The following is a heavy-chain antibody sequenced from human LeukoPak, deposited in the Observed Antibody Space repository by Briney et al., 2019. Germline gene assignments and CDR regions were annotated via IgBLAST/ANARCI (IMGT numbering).Heavy chain of an antibody. Sequence: GGSLSLSCAVSGITLSNYGMSWVRQPPGKGLEWVAGISDSGGRTNYADSVKGRFTISRDNPRNTLYLQMNSLRAEDTAVYFCAKRGVVIRVILVGYHKEAYYFDSWGQGALVTVSS. J-gene: IGHJ4*02. CDR1: GITLSNYG. CDR3: AKRGVVIRVILVGYHKEAYYFDS. CDR2: ISDSGGRT. V-gene: IGHV3-23*01. D-gene: IGHD3-22*01.